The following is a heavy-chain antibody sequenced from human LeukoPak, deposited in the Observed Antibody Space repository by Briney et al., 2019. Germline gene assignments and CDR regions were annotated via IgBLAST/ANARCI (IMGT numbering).Heavy chain of an antibody. D-gene: IGHD6-6*01. V-gene: IGHV1-3*04. J-gene: IGHJ1*01. CDR3: ARIPLSDARRLYQPH. CDR1: GYTFANYG. Sequence: GASVKVACTTSGYTFANYGMHWVRQAPRQSLEWMGWINTGNGNMKSSQKFQGRVTLTRDTSARTAYMELNGLNFEDTAVYYCARIPLSDARRLYQPHWGQGTLVTVSS. CDR2: INTGNGNM.